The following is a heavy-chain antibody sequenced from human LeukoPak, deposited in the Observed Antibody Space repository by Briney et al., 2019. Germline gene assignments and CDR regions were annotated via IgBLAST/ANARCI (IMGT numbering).Heavy chain of an antibody. Sequence: PGRSLRLSCAASGFDFNNYAMYWVRQAPGKGLEWVTVIWYDGSSKYYGDSVKGRFTISRDNSKNMVYLEMTSLRADDTAEYYCAKGDGRLLGYIDLWGKGTTVTVSS. CDR1: GFDFNNYA. CDR3: AKGDGRLLGYIDL. V-gene: IGHV3-33*06. CDR2: IWYDGSSK. D-gene: IGHD3-16*01. J-gene: IGHJ6*03.